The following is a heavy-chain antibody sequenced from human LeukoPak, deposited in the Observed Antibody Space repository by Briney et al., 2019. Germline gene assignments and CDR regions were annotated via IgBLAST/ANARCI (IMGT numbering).Heavy chain of an antibody. Sequence: GGSLRLSCVASGFTFSTYAVSWVRQAPGKGLEWVSSVGGDSRVTYYADSVKGRFTISRDNSKNTLYLQMSSLRAEDTAVYYCAILAMGSFDYWGQGTLVTVSS. CDR1: GFTFSTYA. CDR2: VGGDSRVT. V-gene: IGHV3-23*01. CDR3: AILAMGSFDY. J-gene: IGHJ4*02. D-gene: IGHD5-18*01.